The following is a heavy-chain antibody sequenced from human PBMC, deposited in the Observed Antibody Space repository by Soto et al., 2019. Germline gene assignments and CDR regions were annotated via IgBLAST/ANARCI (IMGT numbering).Heavy chain of an antibody. V-gene: IGHV1-46*03. CDR1: GYTFTNYY. CDR3: GRDPVNTPMRALDL. Sequence: QVQLVQSGAEVKRPGASMKISCKASGYTFTNYYVHWVRQASGQGLEWMGTINPSGGSTSYAQKFQGRVTMTRDTATNTLYMELTGLRSDDTAVYYCGRDPVNTPMRALDLWGQGTVLTVSS. CDR2: INPSGGST. D-gene: IGHD5-18*01. J-gene: IGHJ3*01.